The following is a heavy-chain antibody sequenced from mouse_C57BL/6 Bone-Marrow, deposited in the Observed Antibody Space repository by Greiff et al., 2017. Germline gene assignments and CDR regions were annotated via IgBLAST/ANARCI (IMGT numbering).Heavy chain of an antibody. CDR2: IWSDGST. J-gene: IGHJ1*03. Sequence: VMLVESGPGLVAPSQSLSITCTVSGFSLTSYGVHWVRQPPGKGLEWLVVIWSDGSTTYTSAPKSRMSISKYNSKSKLFLKVNSLQTGDTAMYYCARHGCPRYFDVWGTGTTVTVSS. CDR3: ARHGCPRYFDV. V-gene: IGHV2-6-1*01. CDR1: GFSLTSYG.